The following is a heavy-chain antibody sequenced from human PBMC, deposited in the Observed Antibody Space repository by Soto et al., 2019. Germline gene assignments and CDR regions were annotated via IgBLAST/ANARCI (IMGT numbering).Heavy chain of an antibody. Sequence: GGSLRLSCAASGFTFSSSNMNWVRQAPGKXLEWVSYISSSSSTIYYADSVKGRFTISRDNAKNSLYLQMNSLRDEDTAVYYCARDRLGNDILTGYFVYYYYGMDVWGQGTTVTVSS. J-gene: IGHJ6*02. D-gene: IGHD3-9*01. CDR1: GFTFSSSN. V-gene: IGHV3-48*02. CDR2: ISSSSSTI. CDR3: ARDRLGNDILTGYFVYYYYGMDV.